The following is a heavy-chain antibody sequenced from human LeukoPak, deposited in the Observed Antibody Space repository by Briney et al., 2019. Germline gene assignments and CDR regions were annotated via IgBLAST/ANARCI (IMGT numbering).Heavy chain of an antibody. CDR1: GGTFSNYT. J-gene: IGHJ3*02. D-gene: IGHD3-16*02. CDR3: ARYLVIRGDAFDI. Sequence: GSSVKVSCKASGGTFSNYTINWVRQAPEQRLEWMGRIIPIVGTANCAQNFQGRVTITADKSTSTAYMELSSLRSEDTAVYYCARYLVIRGDAFDIWGQGTMVTVSS. CDR2: IIPIVGTA. V-gene: IGHV1-69*08.